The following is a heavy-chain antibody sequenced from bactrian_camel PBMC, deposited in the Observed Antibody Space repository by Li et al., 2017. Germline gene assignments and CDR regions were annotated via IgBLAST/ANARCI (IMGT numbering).Heavy chain of an antibody. CDR2: IFSSSGST. D-gene: IGHD5*01. Sequence: HVQLVESGGGSVQAGGSLTLSSTTSAYSFKYHCLGWFRQAPGKEREGVARIFSSSGSTYYADSVKGRFTISIDNAKTTIWLQMNNLKPEDTAKYYCAAREGIAGPWYPLETTSYNHWGQGTQVTVS. CDR3: AAREGIAGPWYPLETTSYNH. CDR1: AYSFKYHC. V-gene: IGHV3S63*01. J-gene: IGHJ4*01.